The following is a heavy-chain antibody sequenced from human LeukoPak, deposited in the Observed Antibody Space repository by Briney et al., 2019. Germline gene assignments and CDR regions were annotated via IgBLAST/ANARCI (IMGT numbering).Heavy chain of an antibody. D-gene: IGHD2-2*02. Sequence: PSETLSLTCAVYGGSFSGYYWTWIRQPPGKGLEWIGYVYYSGSTDYNPSLRSRVTISVDTSNKQFSLNLSSVTAADTAVYYCARRCSGPTCYTDAYDIWGQGTMVTVSS. V-gene: IGHV4-34*11. CDR2: VYYSGST. CDR3: ARRCSGPTCYTDAYDI. CDR1: GGSFSGYY. J-gene: IGHJ3*02.